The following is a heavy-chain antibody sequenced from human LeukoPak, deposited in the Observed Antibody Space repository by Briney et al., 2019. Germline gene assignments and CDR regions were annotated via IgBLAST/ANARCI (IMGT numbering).Heavy chain of an antibody. CDR1: GGTFSSYA. CDR2: MNPNSGNT. Sequence: ASVKVSCKASGGTFSSYAISWVRQAPGQGLEWMGWMNPNSGNTGYAQKFQGRVTMTRDMSTTTDYMELSSLRSEDTAVYYCARDNSVGDVAWWFDPWGQGTLVTVSS. CDR3: ARDNSVGDVAWWFDP. J-gene: IGHJ5*02. V-gene: IGHV1-8*02. D-gene: IGHD1-26*01.